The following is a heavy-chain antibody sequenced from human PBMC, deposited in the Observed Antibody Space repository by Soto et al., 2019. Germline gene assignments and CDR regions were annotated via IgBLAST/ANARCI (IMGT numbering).Heavy chain of an antibody. D-gene: IGHD3-9*01. CDR3: AKGLTIEA. CDR2: ISGGGVTT. Sequence: GGSLRLSCAASGFTFSNYAMTWVRQAPGKGLEWVSGISGGGVTTYYADSVKGRFTISRDNSKNTLYMRMNSLRAEDTAVYYCAKGLTIEAWGQGTLVTVSS. V-gene: IGHV3-23*01. CDR1: GFTFSNYA. J-gene: IGHJ5*02.